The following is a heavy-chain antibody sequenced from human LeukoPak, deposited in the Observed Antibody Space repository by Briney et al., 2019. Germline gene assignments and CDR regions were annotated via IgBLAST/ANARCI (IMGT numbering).Heavy chain of an antibody. Sequence: GESLKISCKGSGYSFTSYWIGWVCQLPGKGLEWMGIIYPGDSDTRYGPSFQGQVTISVDKSINTAYLQWIRLKASDTAMYYCARRFAGRLYSSNDAFDSWGQGTLVTVSS. CDR2: IYPGDSDT. CDR1: GYSFTSYW. D-gene: IGHD4-11*01. J-gene: IGHJ4*02. V-gene: IGHV5-51*01. CDR3: ARRFAGRLYSSNDAFDS.